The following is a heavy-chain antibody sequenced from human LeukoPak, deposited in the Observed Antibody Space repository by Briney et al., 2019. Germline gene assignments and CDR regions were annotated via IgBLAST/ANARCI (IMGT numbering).Heavy chain of an antibody. D-gene: IGHD2-2*01. CDR2: ISGSGGST. Sequence: PGGSLRLSCAASGFTFSSYAMSWVRQAPGKGLEWVSAISGSGGSTYYADSVKGRFTISRDNSKNTLYLQMNSLRAEDTAVYYCAKDRDIVVVPGANYYFDYWGQGTLVTVSS. J-gene: IGHJ4*02. V-gene: IGHV3-23*01. CDR1: GFTFSSYA. CDR3: AKDRDIVVVPGANYYFDY.